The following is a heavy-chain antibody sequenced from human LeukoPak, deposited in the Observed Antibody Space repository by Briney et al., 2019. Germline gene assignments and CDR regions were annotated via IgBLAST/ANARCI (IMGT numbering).Heavy chain of an antibody. CDR1: GGSISSYY. V-gene: IGHV4-59*12. J-gene: IGHJ5*02. CDR3: ARGVYSSGWFNWFDP. D-gene: IGHD6-19*01. Sequence: SETLPLTCTVSGGSISSYYWSWIRQPPGKGLEWIGYIYYSGSTNYNPSLKSRVTISVDTSKNQFSLKLSSVTAADTAVYYCARGVYSSGWFNWFDPWGQGTLVTVSS. CDR2: IYYSGST.